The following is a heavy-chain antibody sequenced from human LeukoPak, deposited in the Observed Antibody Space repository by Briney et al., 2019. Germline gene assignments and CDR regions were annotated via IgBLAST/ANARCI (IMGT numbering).Heavy chain of an antibody. CDR1: GGSFSGYY. CDR3: ARGPDVNFWSGYYEDSDGMDV. CDR2: INHSGST. V-gene: IGHV4-34*01. Sequence: SETLSLTCAVYGGSFSGYYWSWIRQPPGKGLEWIGEINHSGSTNYNPSLKSRVTISVDTSKNQFSLKLSSVTAADTAVYYCARGPDVNFWSGYYEDSDGMDVWGQGTTVAVSS. D-gene: IGHD3-3*01. J-gene: IGHJ6*02.